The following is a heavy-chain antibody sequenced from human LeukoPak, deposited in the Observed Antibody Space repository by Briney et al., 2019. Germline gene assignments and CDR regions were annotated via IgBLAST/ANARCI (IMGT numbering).Heavy chain of an antibody. D-gene: IGHD6-19*01. CDR2: INPNSGGT. J-gene: IGHJ6*02. CDR1: GDTFTGYY. CDR3: ARGSGWYYYGMDV. V-gene: IGHV1-2*02. Sequence: ASVKVSCKASGDTFTGYYMHWVRQAPGQGLEWVGWINPNSGGTNYAQKFQGRVTMTRDTSISTAYMELSRLRSDDTAVYYCARGSGWYYYGMDVWGQGTTVTVSS.